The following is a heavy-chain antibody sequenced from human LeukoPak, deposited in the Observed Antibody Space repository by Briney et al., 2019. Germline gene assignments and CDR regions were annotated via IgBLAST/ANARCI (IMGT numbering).Heavy chain of an antibody. CDR3: ARVPPHLYSSTYYFDY. CDR1: GFTFSNAW. D-gene: IGHD6-13*01. V-gene: IGHV4-4*02. Sequence: GSLRLSCAASGFTFSNAWTSWVRQAPGKGLEWIGEIYHSGSTNYNPSLKSRVTISVDKSKNQFSLKLSSVTAADTAVYYCARVPPHLYSSTYYFDYWGQGTLVTVSS. CDR2: IYHSGST. J-gene: IGHJ4*02.